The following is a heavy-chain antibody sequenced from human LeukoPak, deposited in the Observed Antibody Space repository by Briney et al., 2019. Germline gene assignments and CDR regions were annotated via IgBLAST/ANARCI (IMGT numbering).Heavy chain of an antibody. J-gene: IGHJ4*02. V-gene: IGHV3-30*18. CDR3: AKDTRSGPYGSGRTIFDY. CDR2: ISYDGSNK. D-gene: IGHD3-10*01. CDR1: GFTFSSYG. Sequence: PGRSLRLSCAASGFTFSSYGMHGVRQAPGKGLEWVAVISYDGSNKYYADSVKGRFTISRDNSKNTLYLQMNSLRAEDTAVYYCAKDTRSGPYGSGRTIFDYWGQGTLVTVSS.